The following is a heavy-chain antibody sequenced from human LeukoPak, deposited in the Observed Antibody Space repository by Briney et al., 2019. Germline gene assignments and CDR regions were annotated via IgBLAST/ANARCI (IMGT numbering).Heavy chain of an antibody. CDR1: GGTFRTYV. CDR3: ATDRSNHDNFDS. D-gene: IGHD3-22*01. Sequence: SVKVSCKASGGTFRTYVFSWVRQDPGQGLEWMGGISPIFNAANYAQKFKGRVTITADEGTNTVYMEMSSLTSEDTAVYYCATDRSNHDNFDSWGQGTLVTVSS. V-gene: IGHV1-69*13. J-gene: IGHJ4*02. CDR2: ISPIFNAA.